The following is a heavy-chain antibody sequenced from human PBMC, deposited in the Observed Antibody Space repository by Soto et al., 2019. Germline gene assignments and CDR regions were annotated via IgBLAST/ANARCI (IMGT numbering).Heavy chain of an antibody. V-gene: IGHV1-18*01. CDR1: GYTFSTYG. Sequence: ASVKVSCKASGYTFSTYGITWVRQAPGQGLDWMGWINPFKGDTNSAARFQDRVTMTADTSTRTAYMELRSLRSDDTAVYYCARVKVPAAILGAFDLWGQGTLVTVSS. CDR2: INPFKGDT. D-gene: IGHD2-2*02. J-gene: IGHJ3*01. CDR3: ARVKVPAAILGAFDL.